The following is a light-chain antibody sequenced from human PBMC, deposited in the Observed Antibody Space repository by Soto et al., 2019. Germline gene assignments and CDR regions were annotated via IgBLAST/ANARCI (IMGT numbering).Light chain of an antibody. J-gene: IGLJ2*01. V-gene: IGLV2-23*01. CDR1: SSDVGSYNL. Sequence: QSVLTQPASVSGSPGQAITISCTGTSSDVGSYNLVSWYQHHPANAPKLMIYEGSKRPSGVSHRFSGSKSVNTDNTASQKIFGIQCEDEADYDCCSYAVGRMLVVCGGTKLTVL. CDR3: CSYAVGRMLV. CDR2: EGS.